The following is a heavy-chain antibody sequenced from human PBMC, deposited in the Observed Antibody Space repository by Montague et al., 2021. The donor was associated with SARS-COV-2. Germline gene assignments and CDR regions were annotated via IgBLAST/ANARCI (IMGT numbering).Heavy chain of an antibody. Sequence: SLRLSCAASGFIFSSYGMHWVRQAPGKGLEWVAHIWYDGSNENYVDSVKGRSTISRDNFKNTLYLQMNSLRAEDTAIYYCARGSAGGYYFDYWGQGTLVTVSS. CDR1: GFIFSSYG. J-gene: IGHJ4*02. CDR3: ARGSAGGYYFDY. CDR2: IWYDGSNE. D-gene: IGHD3-3*01. V-gene: IGHV3-33*01.